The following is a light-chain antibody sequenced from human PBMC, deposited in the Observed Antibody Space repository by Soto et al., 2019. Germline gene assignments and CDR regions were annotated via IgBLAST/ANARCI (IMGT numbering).Light chain of an antibody. Sequence: EIVLTQSPATLSLSPGERATLSCRASQSVTTYLAWYQHKPGQAPRLLIYDASIRTTAIPARFSGSGSGTDFTLTISSLEPEDFAVYYCQQRSDWPGYTFGQGTKLEI. CDR1: QSVTTY. J-gene: IGKJ2*01. CDR2: DAS. CDR3: QQRSDWPGYT. V-gene: IGKV3-11*01.